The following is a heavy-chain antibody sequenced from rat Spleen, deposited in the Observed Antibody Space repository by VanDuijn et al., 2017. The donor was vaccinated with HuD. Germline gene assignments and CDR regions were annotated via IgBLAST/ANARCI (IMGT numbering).Heavy chain of an antibody. CDR3: ARDGSGDDFDY. CDR2: ISSGGHT. CDR1: GFALTSNS. V-gene: IGHV2S12*01. Sequence: QVQLKESGPGLVQPSQTLSLTCTVSGFALTSNSVSWVRQPPGKGLEWIATISSGGHTYYNSTLKSRLSISRDTSKSQVFLKMNSLQTEDTATYYCARDGSGDDFDYWGQGVMVTVSS. D-gene: IGHD1-12*02. J-gene: IGHJ2*01.